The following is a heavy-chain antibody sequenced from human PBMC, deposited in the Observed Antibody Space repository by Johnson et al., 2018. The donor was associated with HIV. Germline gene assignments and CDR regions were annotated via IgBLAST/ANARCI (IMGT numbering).Heavy chain of an antibody. J-gene: IGHJ3*02. D-gene: IGHD3-9*01. CDR3: ASYDILTGYYAFDI. CDR1: GFTFSDYY. Sequence: VQLLESGGGLVQPGGSLRLSCAASGFTFSDYYMSWIRQAPGKGLEWVSVIYSGGSTYYADSVKGRFTISRDNSKNTLYLQMNSLRAEDTAVYYCASYDILTGYYAFDIWGQGTMVTVSS. CDR2: IYSGGST. V-gene: IGHV3-66*02.